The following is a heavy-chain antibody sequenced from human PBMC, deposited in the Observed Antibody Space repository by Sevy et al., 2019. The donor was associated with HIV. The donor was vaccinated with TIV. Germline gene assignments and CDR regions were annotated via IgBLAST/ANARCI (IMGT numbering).Heavy chain of an antibody. V-gene: IGHV1-18*01. CDR3: ARQPTDSSGYHKGHAAFDI. CDR1: GYTFTSYG. CDR2: ISAYNGNT. Sequence: ASVKVSCKASGYTFTSYGISWVRQAPGQGLEWMGWISAYNGNTNYAQKLQGRVTMTTDTSTSTAYMALRSLRSDDTAVYYCARQPTDSSGYHKGHAAFDIWGQGTMVTVSS. D-gene: IGHD3-22*01. J-gene: IGHJ3*02.